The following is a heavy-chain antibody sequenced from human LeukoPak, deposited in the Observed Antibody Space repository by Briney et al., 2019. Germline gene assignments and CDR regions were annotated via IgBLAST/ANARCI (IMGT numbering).Heavy chain of an antibody. D-gene: IGHD2-2*01. J-gene: IGHJ3*02. Sequence: GGSLRLSCAASGFTFSRYSMNWVRQAPGKGLEWVSYISSSGSPIYYAGSVKGRITISRDNAKNSLYLQMNSLRAEDTAVYYCARYKLYHGAFDIWGQGTMVTVSS. CDR2: ISSSGSPI. V-gene: IGHV3-48*04. CDR1: GFTFSRYS. CDR3: ARYKLYHGAFDI.